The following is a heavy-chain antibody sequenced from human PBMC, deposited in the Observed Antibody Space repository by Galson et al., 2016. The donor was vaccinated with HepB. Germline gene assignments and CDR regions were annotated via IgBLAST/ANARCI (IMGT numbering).Heavy chain of an antibody. CDR2: IFPDDSDS. D-gene: IGHD3-9*01. Sequence: QSGAEVKKPGESLKISCKGSGYSFSHYWIVWVRQMPGKGLEWMGIIFPDDSDSKYSPSFAGHVTISADKSINTVYLQWTSLRASDTAMYYFARLGFDLSTGSPPGWFDPWGQGTLVTVSS. CDR1: GYSFSHYW. CDR3: ARLGFDLSTGSPPGWFDP. V-gene: IGHV5-51*01. J-gene: IGHJ5*02.